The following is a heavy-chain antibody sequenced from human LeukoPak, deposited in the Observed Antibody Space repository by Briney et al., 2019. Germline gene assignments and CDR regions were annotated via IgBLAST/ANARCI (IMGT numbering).Heavy chain of an antibody. CDR3: AREVATLDDWYFDL. V-gene: IGHV3-30*04. Sequence: GGSLRLSCAASGFTFSRHATHWVRQAPGEGLEWVAVISYDGSKKYYADSVKGRFTISRDNSKNTLYLQMNSQRAEDTAVYYCAREVATLDDWYFDLWGRGTLVTVSS. D-gene: IGHD5-12*01. J-gene: IGHJ2*01. CDR2: ISYDGSKK. CDR1: GFTFSRHA.